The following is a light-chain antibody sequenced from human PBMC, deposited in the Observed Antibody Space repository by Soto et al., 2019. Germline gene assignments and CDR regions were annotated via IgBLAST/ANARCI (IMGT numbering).Light chain of an antibody. CDR1: QGISGW. CDR3: QQYNSYWT. V-gene: IGKV1-5*01. Sequence: DIQMTQSPSTLSASVGCRVTITCRASQGISGWLAWYQQKPGKAPKLLIYDASSLESGVPSRFSGSGSGTEFTLTISSLRPDDFATYYCQQYNSYWTFGQGTMVDVK. CDR2: DAS. J-gene: IGKJ1*01.